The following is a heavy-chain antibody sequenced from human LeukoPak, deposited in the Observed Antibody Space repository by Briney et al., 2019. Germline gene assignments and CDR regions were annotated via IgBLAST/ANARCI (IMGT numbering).Heavy chain of an antibody. V-gene: IGHV3-11*01. CDR3: AKDSLGFSITCYYGSGSPTDY. CDR2: ISSSGSTI. Sequence: GGSLRLSCAASGFTFSDYYMSWIRQAPGKGLEWVSYISSSGSTIYYADSVKGRFTISRDNSKNTPYLQMNSLRSEDTAVYYCAKDSLGFSITCYYGSGSPTDYWGQGTLVTVSS. D-gene: IGHD3-10*01. CDR1: GFTFSDYY. J-gene: IGHJ4*02.